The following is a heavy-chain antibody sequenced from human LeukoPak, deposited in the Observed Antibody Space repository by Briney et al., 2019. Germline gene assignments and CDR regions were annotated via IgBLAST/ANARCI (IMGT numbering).Heavy chain of an antibody. J-gene: IGHJ4*02. D-gene: IGHD6-6*01. CDR2: ISGSGGST. CDR1: GFTFSSYA. CDR3: AKVPFPYSSSSEREDY. V-gene: IGHV3-23*01. Sequence: PGGSLRLSCAASGFTFSSYAMSWVRQAPGKGLEWVSAISGSGGSTYYADSVKGRFTISRDNSKNTLYLQMNSLRAEDTAVYYCAKVPFPYSSSSEREDYWGQGTLVTVSS.